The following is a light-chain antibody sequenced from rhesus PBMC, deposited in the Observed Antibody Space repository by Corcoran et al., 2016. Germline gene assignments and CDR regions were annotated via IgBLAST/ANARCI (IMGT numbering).Light chain of an antibody. V-gene: IGKV3-24*04. Sequence: ETVVTQSPATLSLSPGERATLSCRASQSVGSYLAWYQQKTGQAPRLLIYGASSRAPGIPDRFSGSGSGTEFTFTISSLEPEDVGVYYCQQSSNLWTFGQGTKVEIK. CDR3: QQSSNLWT. CDR2: GAS. J-gene: IGKJ1*01. CDR1: QSVGSY.